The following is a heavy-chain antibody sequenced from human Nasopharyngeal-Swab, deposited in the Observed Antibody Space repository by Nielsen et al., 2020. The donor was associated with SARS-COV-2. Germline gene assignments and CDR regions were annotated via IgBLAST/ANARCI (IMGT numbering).Heavy chain of an antibody. V-gene: IGHV4-34*01. J-gene: IGHJ6*03. CDR1: GGSFTASY. CDR3: ARGLSGIVPAPILGLGPYYYYYYMYV. Sequence: SETLSLTCAVYGGSFTASYSGSIRQPPGQGLEWIADITPSGSTNYKPSLQSRITLSVDPSMNQFSLELSSVTAADTAVYYCARGLSGIVPAPILGLGPYYYYYYMYVWGKGTTVTVSS. CDR2: ITPSGST. D-gene: IGHD2-2*01.